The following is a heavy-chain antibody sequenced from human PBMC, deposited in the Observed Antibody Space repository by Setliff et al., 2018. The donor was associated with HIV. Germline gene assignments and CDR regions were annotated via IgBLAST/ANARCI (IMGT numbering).Heavy chain of an antibody. CDR1: GFTFSNAW. Sequence: SLRLSCAASGFTFSNAWMSWVRQAPGKGLEWVGRIKSKTDGGTTDYAAPVKGRFTISRDDSKKMLYLQMNSLKTEDTAVYYCTTRGTWDYRDYFDYWGQGTLVTVSS. V-gene: IGHV3-15*01. D-gene: IGHD1-26*01. CDR2: IKSKTDGGTT. J-gene: IGHJ4*02. CDR3: TTRGTWDYRDYFDY.